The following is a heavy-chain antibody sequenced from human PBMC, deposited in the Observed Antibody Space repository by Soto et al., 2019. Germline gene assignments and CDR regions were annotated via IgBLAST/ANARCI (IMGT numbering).Heavy chain of an antibody. CDR2: ISYDGSNK. J-gene: IGHJ3*02. Sequence: QVQLVESGGGVVQPGRSLRLSCAASGFTFSSYAMHWVRQAPGKGLEWVAVISYDGSNKYYADSEKGRFTISRDNSKNTLNVQLYSLRAEDTAVYYGARYRSYYYEGAFDIWGQGTMVSLSS. CDR3: ARYRSYYYEGAFDI. CDR1: GFTFSSYA. D-gene: IGHD3-22*01. V-gene: IGHV3-30-3*01.